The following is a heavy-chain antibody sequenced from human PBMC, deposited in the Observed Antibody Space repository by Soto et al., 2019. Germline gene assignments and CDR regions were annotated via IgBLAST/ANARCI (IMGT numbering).Heavy chain of an antibody. D-gene: IGHD3-9*01. J-gene: IGHJ6*02. V-gene: IGHV3-11*04. CDR1: GFTFSDYY. CDR3: ARDDPLLVTPNYYYGMDV. CDR2: ISSSGSSI. Sequence: GGSLRLSCAASGFTFSDYYMSWIRQAPGKGLEWVSYISSSGSSIYYADSVKGRFTISRDNAKNSLYLQMNSLRAEDTAVYYCARDDPLLVTPNYYYGMDVWGQGTTVTVSS.